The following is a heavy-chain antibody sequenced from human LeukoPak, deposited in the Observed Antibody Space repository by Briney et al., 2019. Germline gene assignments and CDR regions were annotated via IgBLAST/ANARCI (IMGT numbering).Heavy chain of an antibody. CDR2: IHYSGST. CDR1: GGAIRSSY. Sequence: KPSETPSLTRTVSGGAIRSSYWGWIREPPGKGLEWIGYIHYSGSTNYNPSLKSRVSISIDTSKNQLSLNLHSVTAADTAVYYCAGDYGNYEGTSDVWGQGTLVTVSS. V-gene: IGHV4-59*01. D-gene: IGHD3-3*01. J-gene: IGHJ3*01. CDR3: AGDYGNYEGTSDV.